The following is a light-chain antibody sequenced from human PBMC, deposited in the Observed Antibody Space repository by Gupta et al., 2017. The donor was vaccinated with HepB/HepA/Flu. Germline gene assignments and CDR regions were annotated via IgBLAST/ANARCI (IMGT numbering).Light chain of an antibody. V-gene: IGKV2D-29*01. J-gene: IGKJ2*04. CDR2: ELS. Sequence: IVMITPSLSLSVTSGQPASMFCKSSQSLLNSDGKTYLHWYLQKPGQPPQLLIYELSNRFTGVPDRFSVSGAGTDFTLKISRVEAEDVGVYYCMQSVQYPRSFGQGTKLEIK. CDR3: MQSVQYPRS. CDR1: QSLLNSDGKTY.